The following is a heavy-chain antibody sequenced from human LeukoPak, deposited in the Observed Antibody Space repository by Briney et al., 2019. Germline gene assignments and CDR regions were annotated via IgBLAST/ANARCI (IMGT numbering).Heavy chain of an antibody. CDR3: ARDGGIAAAEDYYYYMDV. CDR1: GFTFDDYG. Sequence: GGSLRLSCAASGFTFDDYGMSWVRQAPGKGLEWVSGINWNGGSTGYADSVKGRFTISRDNAKNSLYLQMNSLRAEDTALYHCARDGGIAAAEDYYYYMDVWGKGTTVTVSS. J-gene: IGHJ6*03. V-gene: IGHV3-20*01. CDR2: INWNGGST. D-gene: IGHD6-13*01.